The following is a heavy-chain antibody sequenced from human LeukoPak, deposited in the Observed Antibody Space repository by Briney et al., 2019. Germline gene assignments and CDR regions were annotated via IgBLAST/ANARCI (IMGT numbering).Heavy chain of an antibody. CDR3: AKGGKWDVTPFDY. D-gene: IGHD1-26*01. Sequence: GGSLRLSCAASGFTFTSYSMNWVRKAPGKGLEWVSTISGGGGSTYYADSVKGRFTISRDNSKNTLYLQVNSLRAEDTAVYYCAKGGKWDVTPFDYWGQGTLVTVSS. V-gene: IGHV3-23*01. J-gene: IGHJ4*02. CDR2: ISGGGGST. CDR1: GFTFTSYS.